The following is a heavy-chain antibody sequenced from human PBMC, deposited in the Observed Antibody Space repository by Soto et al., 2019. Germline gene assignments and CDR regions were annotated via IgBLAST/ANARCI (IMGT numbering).Heavy chain of an antibody. D-gene: IGHD2-21*01. CDR3: ARSLLQRDF. J-gene: IGHJ4*02. CDR1: GYIFIHYY. Sequence: QVQLVQSGAEVKKPGASVKVSCKASGYIFIHYYIHWVRQAPGQGLEWMAIINPNGGSTNYAQKFQGRVTVTGDTYTSTVSMALNSLGSDDPAVYFCARSLLQRDFWGQGTLVTVSS. CDR2: INPNGGST. V-gene: IGHV1-46*01.